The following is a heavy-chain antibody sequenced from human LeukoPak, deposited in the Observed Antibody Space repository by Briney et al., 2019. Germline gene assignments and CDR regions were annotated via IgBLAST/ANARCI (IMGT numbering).Heavy chain of an antibody. D-gene: IGHD3-22*01. Sequence: PSETLSLTCTVSGGSISSGGYYWSWIRQHPGKGLEWIGYIYYSGSTYYNPSLKSRVTISVDTSKNQFSLKLSSVTAADTAVYYCARADPYYYDSSGYPRAAFDIWGQGTMVTVSS. CDR3: ARADPYYYDSSGYPRAAFDI. CDR1: GGSISSGGYY. J-gene: IGHJ3*02. V-gene: IGHV4-31*03. CDR2: IYYSGST.